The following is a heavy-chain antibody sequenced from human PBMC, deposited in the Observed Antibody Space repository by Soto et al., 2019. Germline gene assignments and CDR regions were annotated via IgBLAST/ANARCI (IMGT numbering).Heavy chain of an antibody. CDR2: ISWDGGST. J-gene: IGHJ4*02. CDR3: AKDMESSRWGFDY. Sequence: EVQLVESGGVVVQPGGSLRLSCAASGFTFDDYTMHWVRQAPGKGLEWVSLISWDGGSTYYADSVKGRFTISRENSKNSLYLQMNSLITEDTALYYCAKDMESSRWGFDYWGQGTLVTVSS. CDR1: GFTFDDYT. D-gene: IGHD6-19*01. V-gene: IGHV3-43*01.